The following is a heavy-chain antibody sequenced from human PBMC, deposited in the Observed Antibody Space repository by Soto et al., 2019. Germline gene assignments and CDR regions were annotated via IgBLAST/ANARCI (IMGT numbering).Heavy chain of an antibody. CDR2: IIPFFGTS. Sequence: QVQLVQSGAEVKKPGSSVKVSCKASGGTFSSYPLNWVRQALGQGLEWMGGIIPFFGTSNYAQKFQGRVTITADESTSTVYIELRSLTSEDTAVYFCARVGYVTNYGMAVWGQGTTVTVSS. V-gene: IGHV1-69*01. CDR3: ARVGYVTNYGMAV. CDR1: GGTFSSYP. D-gene: IGHD2-8*02. J-gene: IGHJ6*02.